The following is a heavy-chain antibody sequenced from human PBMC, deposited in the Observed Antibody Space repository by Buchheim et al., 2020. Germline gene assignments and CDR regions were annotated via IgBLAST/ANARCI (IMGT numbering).Heavy chain of an antibody. CDR3: AKEYGSGNYYFDY. Sequence: EVQLVESGGGLVQPGVSLRLSCAASGFTVSGNYMSWVRQAPGKGLEWVSGISPGGNTNYADSVKDRFIISRDNSENTLYLQMSSLRVEDTAVYYCAKEYGSGNYYFDYWGQGTL. CDR2: ISPGGNT. D-gene: IGHD1-26*01. V-gene: IGHV3-66*01. CDR1: GFTVSGNY. J-gene: IGHJ4*02.